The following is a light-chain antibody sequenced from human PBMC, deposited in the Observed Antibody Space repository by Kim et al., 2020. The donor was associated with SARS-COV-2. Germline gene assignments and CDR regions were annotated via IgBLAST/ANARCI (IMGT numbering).Light chain of an antibody. V-gene: IGKV3-15*01. Sequence: SVSPRERATHSGSASQSVSSNLAWYQQKPGQAPRLLIYGASTRATGIPARFSGSGSGTEFTLTISSLQSEDFAVYYCQQYNNWPYTFGQGTKLEI. CDR1: QSVSSN. CDR3: QQYNNWPYT. CDR2: GAS. J-gene: IGKJ2*01.